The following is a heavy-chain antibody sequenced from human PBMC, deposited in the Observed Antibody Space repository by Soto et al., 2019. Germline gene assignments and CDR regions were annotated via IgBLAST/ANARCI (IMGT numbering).Heavy chain of an antibody. J-gene: IGHJ5*02. D-gene: IGHD2-2*01. Sequence: SETLSLTCTVSGGSISSGDYYWSWIRQPPGKGLEWIGYIYYSGSTYYNPSLKSRVTISVDTSKNQFSLKLSSVTAADTAVYYCARDMRYQLGAIWFDPWRQGTVVTVPQ. V-gene: IGHV4-30-4*01. CDR2: IYYSGST. CDR1: GGSISSGDYY. CDR3: ARDMRYQLGAIWFDP.